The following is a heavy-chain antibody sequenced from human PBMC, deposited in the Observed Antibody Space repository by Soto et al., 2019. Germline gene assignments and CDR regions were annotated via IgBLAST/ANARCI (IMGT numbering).Heavy chain of an antibody. V-gene: IGHV4-34*01. J-gene: IGHJ4*02. CDR2: FNHSGTV. CDR3: ARSGAALVRGSFGGFDF. D-gene: IGHD3-10*01. CDR1: GGAFNGYY. Sequence: QVHLQQWGAGLLKPSETLSLTCAVNGGAFNGYYWTWIRQSPGKGLQWIGEFNHSGTVHYNPSLKCRVTFSSVTSNKQDSLTLTSVTAANTAVYYCARSGAALVRGSFGGFDFWGQGTLVTVSS.